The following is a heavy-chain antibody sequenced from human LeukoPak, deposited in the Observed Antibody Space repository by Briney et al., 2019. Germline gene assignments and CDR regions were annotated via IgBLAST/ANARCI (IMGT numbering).Heavy chain of an antibody. J-gene: IGHJ4*02. CDR3: AKGGVGDY. CDR1: GFTFSSYG. D-gene: IGHD1-26*01. V-gene: IGHV3-30*18. Sequence: PGGSLRLSCAASGFTFSSYGMHWVRQAPGKGLEWVAVVSYDGSNKYCADSVKGRFTISRDNSKNTLYLQMNSLRAEDTAVYYCAKGGVGDYWGQGTLVTVSS. CDR2: VSYDGSNK.